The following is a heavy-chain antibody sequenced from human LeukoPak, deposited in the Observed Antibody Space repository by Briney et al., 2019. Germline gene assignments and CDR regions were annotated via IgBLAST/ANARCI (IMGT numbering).Heavy chain of an antibody. V-gene: IGHV3-23*01. CDR3: AKDRSYDILTAYYYYGMDV. D-gene: IGHD3-9*01. J-gene: IGHJ6*02. Sequence: PGGSLRLSWAASGFTFSSYAMNWVRQAPGKGLEWVAVISGSGGGTSYADSVKGRFTISRDNSKNTLYLQMNSLRAEDTAVYYCAKDRSYDILTAYYYYGMDVWGQGTTVTVSS. CDR2: ISGSGGGT. CDR1: GFTFSSYA.